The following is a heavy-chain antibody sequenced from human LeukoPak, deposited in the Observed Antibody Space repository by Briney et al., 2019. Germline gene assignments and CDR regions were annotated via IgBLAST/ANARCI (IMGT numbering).Heavy chain of an antibody. V-gene: IGHV1-18*01. D-gene: IGHD3-16*02. Sequence: ASVKVSCKASGYSFTSNVISWVRQAPGQGLEWMGWISAYNGNTNYAQKLQGRVTMTRDMSTTTDYMELSSLRSEDTAVYYCARDNSVGDIAWWFDPWGQGTLVTVSS. CDR2: ISAYNGNT. CDR3: ARDNSVGDIAWWFDP. J-gene: IGHJ5*02. CDR1: GYSFTSNV.